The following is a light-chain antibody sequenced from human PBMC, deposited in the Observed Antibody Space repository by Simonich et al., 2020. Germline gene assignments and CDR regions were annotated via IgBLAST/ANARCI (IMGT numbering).Light chain of an antibody. V-gene: IGKV3-15*01. Sequence: EIVMTQSPATLSVSPGERATLSCRASQSVSSNLAWYQQKPGQAPRHLISGASTRATGIPARFSGSGSGTEFTLTISSMQSEEFAVYYCQQYNNWPWTFGQGTKVEIK. CDR2: GAS. CDR3: QQYNNWPWT. CDR1: QSVSSN. J-gene: IGKJ1*01.